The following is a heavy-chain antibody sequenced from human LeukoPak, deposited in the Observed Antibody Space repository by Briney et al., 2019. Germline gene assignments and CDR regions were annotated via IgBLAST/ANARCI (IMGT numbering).Heavy chain of an antibody. CDR2: IRYDGSNK. CDR3: AKVGYYDFWSGYYQILYYYYYYMDV. CDR1: GFTFSSYG. Sequence: TGGSLRLSCAASGFTFSSYGMHWVRQAPGKGLEWVAFIRYDGSNKYYADSVKGRFTISRDNSKNTLYLQMNSLRAEDTAVYYCAKVGYYDFWSGYYQILYYYYYYMDVWGKGTTVTVPS. J-gene: IGHJ6*03. V-gene: IGHV3-30*02. D-gene: IGHD3-3*01.